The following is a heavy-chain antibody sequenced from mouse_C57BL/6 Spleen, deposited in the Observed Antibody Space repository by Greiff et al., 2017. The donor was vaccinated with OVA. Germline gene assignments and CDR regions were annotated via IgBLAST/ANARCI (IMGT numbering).Heavy chain of an antibody. Sequence: EVQLVESEGGLVQPGRSMKLSCTASGFTFSDYYMAWVRQVPEKGLEWVANINYDGSSTYYLDSLKSRFIISRDNAKNILYLQMSSLKSEDTATYYCARKFPLGRDWYFDVWGTGTTVTVSS. CDR2: INYDGSST. D-gene: IGHD4-1*01. V-gene: IGHV5-16*01. J-gene: IGHJ1*03. CDR1: GFTFSDYY. CDR3: ARKFPLGRDWYFDV.